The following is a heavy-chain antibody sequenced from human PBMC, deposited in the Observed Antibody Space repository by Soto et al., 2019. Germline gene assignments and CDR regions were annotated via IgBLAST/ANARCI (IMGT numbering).Heavy chain of an antibody. CDR2: IYWNDDK. D-gene: IGHD6-19*01. CDR3: AHIPVGGTWYFDL. CDR1: GFYLSTISVG. Sequence: VPRLVDPTQNRTLICAFAGFYLSTISVGVGLILFLCGKALEWLGLIYWNDDKRYSPSLKSRLTISKDTSKNQVFLRMTNLDPVDTATYHCAHIPVGGTWYFDLWGRGTLVTVSS. V-gene: IGHV2-5*01. J-gene: IGHJ2*01.